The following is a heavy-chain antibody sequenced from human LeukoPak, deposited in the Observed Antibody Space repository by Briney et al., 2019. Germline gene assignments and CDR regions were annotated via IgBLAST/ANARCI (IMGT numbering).Heavy chain of an antibody. J-gene: IGHJ3*02. CDR2: INTNTGNP. CDR1: GYTFTSYA. D-gene: IGHD3-9*01. Sequence: ASVRVSCKASGYTFTSYAMNWVRQAPGQGLEWMGWINTNTGNPTYAQGFTGRFVFSLDTSVSTAYLQISSLKAEDTAVYYCARVLTGYYRDAFDIWGQGTMVTVSS. CDR3: ARVLTGYYRDAFDI. V-gene: IGHV7-4-1*02.